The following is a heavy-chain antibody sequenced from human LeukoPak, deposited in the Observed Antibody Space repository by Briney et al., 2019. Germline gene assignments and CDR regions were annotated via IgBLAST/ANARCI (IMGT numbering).Heavy chain of an antibody. D-gene: IGHD3-16*01. CDR3: ARGRPWGYAFDI. V-gene: IGHV4-61*02. Sequence: SETLSLTCTVSGGSISSGSYYWSWIRQPAGKGLEWIGRIYTSGSTNYNPSLKSRVTISVDTSKNQFSLKLSSVTAADTAVYYCARGRPWGYAFDIWGQGTMVTVSS. CDR2: IYTSGST. CDR1: GGSISSGSYY. J-gene: IGHJ3*02.